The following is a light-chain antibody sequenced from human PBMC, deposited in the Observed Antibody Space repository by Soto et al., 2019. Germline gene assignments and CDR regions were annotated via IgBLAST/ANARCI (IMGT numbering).Light chain of an antibody. CDR1: QGISTW. J-gene: IGKJ1*01. Sequence: DIQMTQSPSTLSASVGDRVAITCRASQGISTWLAWFQQKQGKAPKVLIYKASTLESGGPSRLSGSGSVTEFTLTISSLQPDDFATYYCQQYNRVPLTFGQGTKVEI. V-gene: IGKV1-5*03. CDR3: QQYNRVPLT. CDR2: KAS.